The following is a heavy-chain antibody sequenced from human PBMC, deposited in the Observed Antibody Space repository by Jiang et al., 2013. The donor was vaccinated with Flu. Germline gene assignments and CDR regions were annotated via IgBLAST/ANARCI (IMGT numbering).Heavy chain of an antibody. J-gene: IGHJ3*02. CDR1: GGSISTTTYY. CDR3: ARHAVGATDAFDT. V-gene: IGHV4-39*01. Sequence: LLKPSETLSLTCTVSGGSISTTTYYWGWIRQPPGKGLEWIGSIYYSGTTYYNPSLKSRVTVSADTSKNQFSLKLTSVTAAGTAVYYCARHAVGATDAFDTWGQGTLVTVSS. D-gene: IGHD1-26*01. CDR2: IYYSGTT.